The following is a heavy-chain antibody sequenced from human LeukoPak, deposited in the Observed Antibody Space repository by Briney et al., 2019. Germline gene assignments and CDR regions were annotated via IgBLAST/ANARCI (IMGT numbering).Heavy chain of an antibody. CDR2: INSDGGGA. CDR1: GITFGNNW. J-gene: IGHJ5*02. CDR3: ARDVPHSWFDT. V-gene: IGHV3-74*01. Sequence: GGSLRLTCAASGITFGNNWMHWVRQGPGKGLVWISRINSDGGGAIYADSVKGRFTVSRDNAKNTLYLQMNSLRAEDTAVYYCARDVPHSWFDTWGQGTLVTVSS.